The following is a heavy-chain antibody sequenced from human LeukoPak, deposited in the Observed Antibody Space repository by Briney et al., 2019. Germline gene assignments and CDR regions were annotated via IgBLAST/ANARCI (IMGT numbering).Heavy chain of an antibody. CDR1: RXTFSSYE. V-gene: IGHV3-48*03. J-gene: IGHJ3*02. D-gene: IGHD2-8*01. CDR2: ISGSGIK. CDR3: AREDTGVAFDI. Sequence: GGSLRLSWAASRXTFSSYEMNWVRQAPGKGLEWVSYISGSGIKHYADSVKGRFTISRDNAKNSLYLQMNSLRVEDTAVYYCAREDTGVAFDIWGQGTTVTV.